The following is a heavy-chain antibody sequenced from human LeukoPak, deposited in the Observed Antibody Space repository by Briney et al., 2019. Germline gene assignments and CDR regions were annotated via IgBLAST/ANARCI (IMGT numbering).Heavy chain of an antibody. CDR3: TKAGVGTSFLIDY. CDR2: IRYDGSNK. D-gene: IGHD5-12*01. V-gene: IGHV3-30*02. CDR1: GFTFSSHG. J-gene: IGHJ4*02. Sequence: PGGSLRLPCAASGFTFSSHGMHWVRQAPGKGLEWVAFIRYDGSNKYYADSVKGRFTISRDNSKNTLYLQVSSLRPEDTAVYFCTKAGVGTSFLIDYWGQGTLVTVSS.